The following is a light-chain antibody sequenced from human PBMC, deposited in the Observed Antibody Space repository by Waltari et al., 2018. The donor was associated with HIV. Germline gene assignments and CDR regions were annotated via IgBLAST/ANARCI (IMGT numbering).Light chain of an antibody. Sequence: DIQLTQSPSFLSASLKDRVTITCLTSQGISTSLAWYQQRPGQAPELLIYDASVLHTAVPSRFSGSGSGTRFTLTISSLQPDDFGVYYCQQLHTYPHSFGGGTNVE. V-gene: IGKV1-9*01. CDR2: DAS. CDR1: QGISTS. CDR3: QQLHTYPHS. J-gene: IGKJ4*01.